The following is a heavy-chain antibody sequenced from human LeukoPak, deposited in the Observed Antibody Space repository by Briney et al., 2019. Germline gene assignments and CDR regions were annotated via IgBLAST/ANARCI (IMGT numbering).Heavy chain of an antibody. D-gene: IGHD1-26*01. J-gene: IGHJ4*02. CDR1: GGSISSYY. CDR2: TYTSGST. Sequence: SETLSLTCTVSGGSISSYYWSWIRQPAGKGLEWIGRTYTSGSTNYNASLKSRVSMSVDTSKNQFSLKLSSVTAADTAVFYCARENSGSYREFDYWGQGTLVTVSS. CDR3: ARENSGSYREFDY. V-gene: IGHV4-4*07.